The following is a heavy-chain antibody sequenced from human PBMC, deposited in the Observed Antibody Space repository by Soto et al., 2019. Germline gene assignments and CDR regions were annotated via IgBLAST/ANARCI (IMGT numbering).Heavy chain of an antibody. V-gene: IGHV4-31*03. CDR1: GGSIGSGGYY. CDR3: ARRYSSGFDY. CDR2: IYYSGST. Sequence: SETLSLTCTVSGGSIGSGGYYWSWIRQHPGKGLEWIGYIYYSGSTYYNPSLKSRVTISVDTSKNQFSLKLSSVTAADTAVYYCARRYSSGFDYWGQGTLVTVSS. J-gene: IGHJ4*02. D-gene: IGHD6-19*01.